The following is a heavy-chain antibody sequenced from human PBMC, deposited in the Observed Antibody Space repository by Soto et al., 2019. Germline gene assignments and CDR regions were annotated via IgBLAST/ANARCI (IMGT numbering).Heavy chain of an antibody. CDR1: GGSFSGYY. CDR3: ARESGYNWNDY. Sequence: SETLSLTCAVYGGSFSGYYWSWIRQPPGKGLEWIGEINHSGSTNYNPSLKSRVTISVDTSKNQFSLKLSSVTAADTAVYYCARESGYNWNDYWGQGTLVTVPQ. J-gene: IGHJ4*02. CDR2: INHSGST. V-gene: IGHV4-34*01. D-gene: IGHD1-20*01.